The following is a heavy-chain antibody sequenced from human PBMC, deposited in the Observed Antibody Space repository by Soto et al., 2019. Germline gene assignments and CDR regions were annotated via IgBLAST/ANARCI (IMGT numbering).Heavy chain of an antibody. CDR2: IYYSGST. V-gene: IGHV4-30-4*01. CDR1: GGSISSGDYY. D-gene: IGHD1-7*01. J-gene: IGHJ3*02. CDR3: EGKLGAYDVFDI. Sequence: SETLSLTCTVSGGSISSGDYYWSWIRRPPGKGLEWIGYIYYSGSTYYNPSLKSRVTISVDTSKNQFSLKLSSVTAAATAVYTGEGKLGAYDVFDIWAKGTMVPVSS.